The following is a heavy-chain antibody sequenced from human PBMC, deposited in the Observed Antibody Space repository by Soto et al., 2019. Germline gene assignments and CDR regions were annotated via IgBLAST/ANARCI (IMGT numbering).Heavy chain of an antibody. J-gene: IGHJ5*02. CDR3: ARVSGSFQKGFDP. CDR1: GFSLSTLGMS. D-gene: IGHD1-26*01. V-gene: IGHV2-70*01. Sequence: SGPTLVNPTQTLTLTCSFSGFSLSTLGMSVSWIRQPPGKALEWLALIDWEDEKYFSTSLQTRLSIFKDSSKSHVLLTITNVGPLDSATYFCARVSGSFQKGFDPWGQGTLVTVSS. CDR2: IDWEDEK.